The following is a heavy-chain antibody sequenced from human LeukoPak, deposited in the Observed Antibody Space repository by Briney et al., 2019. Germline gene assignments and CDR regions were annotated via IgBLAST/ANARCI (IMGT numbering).Heavy chain of an antibody. CDR3: ARHGQGDYDGAFDI. D-gene: IGHD3-22*01. Sequence: SETLSLTCTVSGGSISISSGGYYWSWIRQPPGKGLEWIGYIYYSGSTNYNPSLKSRVTISVDTSKNQFSLKLSSVTAADTAVYYCARHGQGDYDGAFDIWGQGTMVTVSS. CDR1: GGSISISSGGYY. V-gene: IGHV4-61*08. CDR2: IYYSGST. J-gene: IGHJ3*02.